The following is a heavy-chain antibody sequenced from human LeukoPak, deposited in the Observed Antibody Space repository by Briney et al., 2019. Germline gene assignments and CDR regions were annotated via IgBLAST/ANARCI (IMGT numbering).Heavy chain of an antibody. CDR1: GDSISSSSYF. J-gene: IGHJ4*02. D-gene: IGHD2/OR15-2a*01. V-gene: IGHV4-39*01. Sequence: PSETLSLTCAVSGDSISSSSYFWGWIRQPPGKGLEWIGSIPYSGSASYNPSLKSRVIISIDTSKNQLSLEVRSVTAADTAVYYCARPARDGDYCYWGQGTLVTVSS. CDR3: ARPARDGDYCY. CDR2: IPYSGSA.